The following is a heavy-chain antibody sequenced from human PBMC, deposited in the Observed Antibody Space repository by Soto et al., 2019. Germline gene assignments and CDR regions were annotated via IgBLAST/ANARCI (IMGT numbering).Heavy chain of an antibody. CDR3: ARELSEYSSQNFDY. CDR2: IIPIIGGA. Sequence: ASVKVSCKASGYTFTGYHMHWVRQAPGQGLEWMGWIIPIIGGANYAQKFQGRVTITADESTSTAYMEVSSLRSEDTAVYYCARELSEYSSQNFDYWGQGTLVTVSS. CDR1: GYTFTGYH. D-gene: IGHD6-6*01. V-gene: IGHV1-69*13. J-gene: IGHJ4*02.